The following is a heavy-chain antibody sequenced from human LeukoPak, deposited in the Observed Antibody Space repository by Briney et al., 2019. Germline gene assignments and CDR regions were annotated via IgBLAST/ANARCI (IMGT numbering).Heavy chain of an antibody. D-gene: IGHD6-13*01. V-gene: IGHV3-33*08. Sequence: PGRSLRLSCAAPGVTFSTYGMHWVRQAPGKGLEWVAVIWYDGSNKYYADSVKGRFTISRDNSKNTLYLQMNSLRAEDTAVYYCARDIGIAAAGTLDYWGQGTLVTVSS. CDR1: GVTFSTYG. CDR2: IWYDGSNK. CDR3: ARDIGIAAAGTLDY. J-gene: IGHJ4*02.